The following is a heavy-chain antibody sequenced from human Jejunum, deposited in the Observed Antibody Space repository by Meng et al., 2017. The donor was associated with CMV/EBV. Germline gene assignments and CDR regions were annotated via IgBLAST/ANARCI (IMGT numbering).Heavy chain of an antibody. CDR2: IIPILDIV. Sequence: SGDTFSNYTIAWVRQAPGQGLEWVGGIIPILDIVKYAQKFQGRVTISADKSTRTDYMELSSLRSEDTAVYYCARYCSGSNCQSWFDPWGQGTLVTVSS. V-gene: IGHV1-69*02. J-gene: IGHJ5*02. CDR3: ARYCSGSNCQSWFDP. CDR1: GDTFSNYT. D-gene: IGHD2-15*01.